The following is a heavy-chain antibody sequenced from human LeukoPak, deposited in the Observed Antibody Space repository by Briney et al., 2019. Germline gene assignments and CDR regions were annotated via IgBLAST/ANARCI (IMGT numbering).Heavy chain of an antibody. D-gene: IGHD3-22*01. CDR3: ASPYYYDSSGYYGAFDI. Sequence: SGRSLRLSCAASGFTFSSYGMHWVRQAPGKGLEWVAVIWYDGSNKYYADSVKGRFTISRDNSKNTLYLQMNSLRAEDKAVYYCASPYYYDSSGYYGAFDIWGQGTMVTVSS. CDR1: GFTFSSYG. CDR2: IWYDGSNK. J-gene: IGHJ3*02. V-gene: IGHV3-33*01.